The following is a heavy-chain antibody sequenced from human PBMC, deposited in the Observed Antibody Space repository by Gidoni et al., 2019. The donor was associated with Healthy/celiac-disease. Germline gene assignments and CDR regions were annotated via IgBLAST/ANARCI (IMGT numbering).Heavy chain of an antibody. J-gene: IGHJ6*02. CDR3: ARDEGVSTKYYYYGMDV. V-gene: IGHV3-48*02. CDR1: GFIFSSYS. CDR2: ISSSSSTI. Sequence: EVQLVESGGGLVQLGGSLRLSCAASGFIFSSYSMNWGRQAPGKGLEWVSYISSSSSTIYYADSVKGRFTISRDNAKNSLYLQMNSLRDEDTAVYYCARDEGVSTKYYYYGMDVWGQGTTVTVSS. D-gene: IGHD6-13*01.